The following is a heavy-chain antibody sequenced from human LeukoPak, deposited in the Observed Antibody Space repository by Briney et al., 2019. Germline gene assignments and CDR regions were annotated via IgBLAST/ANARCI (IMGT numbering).Heavy chain of an antibody. CDR3: ARDREYGDNYYYYMDV. CDR1: GFTFSSYA. Sequence: PGGSLRLSCAASGFTFSSYAMLWVRQAPGKGLEYVSAISSNGGSTYYANSVKGRFTISRDNSKNTLYLQMGSLRAEDMAVYYCARDREYGDNYYYYMDVWGKGTTVTVSS. J-gene: IGHJ6*03. CDR2: ISSNGGST. V-gene: IGHV3-64*01. D-gene: IGHD4-23*01.